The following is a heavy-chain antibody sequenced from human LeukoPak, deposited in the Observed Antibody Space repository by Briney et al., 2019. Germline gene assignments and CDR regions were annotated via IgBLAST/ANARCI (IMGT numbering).Heavy chain of an antibody. V-gene: IGHV3-21*04. CDR2: ISSRSSYI. Sequence: PGGSLRLSCAASGFTFSTYTMNWVRQAPGKGLEWVSSISSRSSYIYYADSVKGRFTISRDNAKNSLYLQMNSLRAEDTAVYYCARDLYCSSTSCTMGIDYWGQGTLVTVSS. J-gene: IGHJ4*02. CDR3: ARDLYCSSTSCTMGIDY. CDR1: GFTFSTYT. D-gene: IGHD2-2*01.